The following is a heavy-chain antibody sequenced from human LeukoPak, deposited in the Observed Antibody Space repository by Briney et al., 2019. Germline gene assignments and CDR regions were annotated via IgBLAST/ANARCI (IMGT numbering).Heavy chain of an antibody. J-gene: IGHJ4*02. D-gene: IGHD1-26*01. Sequence: GEFLKISCKGSGYSFTSYWIGWVRPMPGKGLELMGIIYPGDSDTRYSPSFQGQVTISADKSISTAYLQWSSLKASDTAMYYCARAWEPENFDYWGQGTLVTVSS. V-gene: IGHV5-51*01. CDR1: GYSFTSYW. CDR2: IYPGDSDT. CDR3: ARAWEPENFDY.